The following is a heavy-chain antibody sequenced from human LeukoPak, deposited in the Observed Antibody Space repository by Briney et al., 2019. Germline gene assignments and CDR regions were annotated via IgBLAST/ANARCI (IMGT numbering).Heavy chain of an antibody. D-gene: IGHD6-19*01. CDR1: GYTFTGYY. Sequence: ASVKVSCKASGYTFTGYYMHWVRQAPGQGLEWMGWINPNSGGTNYAQKFQGRVTMTRDTSISTAYMELSRLRHDDTAVYYCARTMVAGSNSGFDYWGQGTLVTVSS. CDR3: ARTMVAGSNSGFDY. J-gene: IGHJ4*02. V-gene: IGHV1-2*02. CDR2: INPNSGGT.